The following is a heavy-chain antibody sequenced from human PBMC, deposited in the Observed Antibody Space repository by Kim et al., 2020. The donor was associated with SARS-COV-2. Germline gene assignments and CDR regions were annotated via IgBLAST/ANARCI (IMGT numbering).Heavy chain of an antibody. V-gene: IGHV1-46*01. CDR3: ASKESGSSSYYYYGMDV. CDR2: INPSGGST. D-gene: IGHD1-26*01. Sequence: ASVKVSCKASGYTFTSYYMHWVRQAPGQGLEWMGIINPSGGSTSYAQKFQGRVTMTRDTSTSTVYMELSSLRSEDTAVYYCASKESGSSSYYYYGMDVWGQGTTVTVSS. CDR1: GYTFTSYY. J-gene: IGHJ6*02.